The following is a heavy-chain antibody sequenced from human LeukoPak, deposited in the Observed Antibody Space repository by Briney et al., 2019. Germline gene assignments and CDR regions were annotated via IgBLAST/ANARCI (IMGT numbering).Heavy chain of an antibody. J-gene: IGHJ4*02. CDR3: ARVARGDGYNFDY. Sequence: GGSLRLSCAASGFTFSSYAMSWVRQAPGKGLEWVSSISSSSSYIYYADSVKGRFTISRDNAKNSLYLQMNSLRAEDTAVYYCARVARGDGYNFDYWGQGTLVTVSS. CDR2: ISSSSSYI. V-gene: IGHV3-21*01. CDR1: GFTFSSYA. D-gene: IGHD5-24*01.